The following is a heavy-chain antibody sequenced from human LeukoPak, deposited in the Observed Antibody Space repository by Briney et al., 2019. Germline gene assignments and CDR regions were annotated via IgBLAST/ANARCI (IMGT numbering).Heavy chain of an antibody. CDR3: ATFWSGYYNY. CDR1: GGTFSSYA. Sequence: ASVKVSCKASGGTFSSYAISWVRQAPGQGLEWMGRIIPIFGTANYAQKFQGRVTITTDESTSTAYMELSSLTSEDTAVYYCATFWSGYYNYWGQGTLVTVSS. J-gene: IGHJ4*02. CDR2: IIPIFGTA. V-gene: IGHV1-69*05. D-gene: IGHD3-3*01.